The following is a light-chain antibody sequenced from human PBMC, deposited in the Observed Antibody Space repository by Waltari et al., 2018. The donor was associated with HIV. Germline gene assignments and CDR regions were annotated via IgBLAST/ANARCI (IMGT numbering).Light chain of an antibody. CDR1: RRDIGAHDS. J-gene: IGLJ3*02. CDR2: EVS. Sequence: QSALTQPPSASGSLGQSVTISCTGSRRDIGAHDSASWFQQHPRSAPKLLLYEVSRRPSTVSDRFSGSRSGSTAFLTVAGLQPDDEATYFCSSYGDSLRVLFGGGTNVTVL. CDR3: SSYGDSLRVL. V-gene: IGLV2-8*01.